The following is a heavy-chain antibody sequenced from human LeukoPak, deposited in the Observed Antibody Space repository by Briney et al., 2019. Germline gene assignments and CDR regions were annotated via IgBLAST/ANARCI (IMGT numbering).Heavy chain of an antibody. CDR1: GFTFSSYA. CDR3: AKDGGIVVVPAPIDY. J-gene: IGHJ4*02. V-gene: IGHV3-23*01. D-gene: IGHD2-2*01. Sequence: GGSLRLSCAASGFTFSSYAMGWVRQAPGKGLEWVSAITASGGNTYYADSVKGRFTISRDNSKNTLYLQVNSLRAEDTAVYYCAKDGGIVVVPAPIDYWGQGTLVTVSS. CDR2: ITASGGNT.